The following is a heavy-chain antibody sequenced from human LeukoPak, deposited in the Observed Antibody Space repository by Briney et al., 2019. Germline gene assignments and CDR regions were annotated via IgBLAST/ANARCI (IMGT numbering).Heavy chain of an antibody. V-gene: IGHV1-8*01. CDR3: ARGYCRGGSCYLSRVWLDP. J-gene: IGHJ5*02. CDR2: MNPNSGDT. CDR1: GYTFTNYD. D-gene: IGHD2-15*01. Sequence: GASVKVSCKASGYTFTNYDLKWVRQATGQGLEWMAWMNPNSGDTGYAQNFQGRVTLTRNTSIGTAYMELSSLRSEDTAVYYCARGYCRGGSCYLSRVWLDPWGQGTLVTVSS.